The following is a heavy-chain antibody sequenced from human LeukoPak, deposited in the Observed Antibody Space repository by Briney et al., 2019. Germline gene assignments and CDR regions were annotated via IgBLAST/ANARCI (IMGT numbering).Heavy chain of an antibody. Sequence: TSETLSLTRTVSGGSISSHYWSWIRQPPGKGLEGVGYIYYSGSTNYNPSLKSRVTISVGTSKNQSPLKLSSLPAADTAVYYWATGIAARLPERYYYYYMDVWGKGTPVTVSS. CDR1: GGSISSHY. D-gene: IGHD6-6*01. CDR3: ATGIAARLPERYYYYYMDV. J-gene: IGHJ6*03. V-gene: IGHV4-59*11. CDR2: IYYSGST.